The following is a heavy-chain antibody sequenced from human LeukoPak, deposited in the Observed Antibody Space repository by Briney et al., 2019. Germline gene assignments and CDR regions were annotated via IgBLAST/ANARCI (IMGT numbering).Heavy chain of an antibody. CDR2: ISWNSGSI. Sequence: PGRSLRLSCAASGFTFDDYAMHWVRQAPGKGLEWVSGISWNSGSIGYADSVKGRFTISRDNAKNSLYLQMNSLRAEDTALYYCAKDLLNHFDWQEDDAFDIWGQGTMVTVSS. V-gene: IGHV3-9*01. D-gene: IGHD3-9*01. J-gene: IGHJ3*02. CDR3: AKDLLNHFDWQEDDAFDI. CDR1: GFTFDDYA.